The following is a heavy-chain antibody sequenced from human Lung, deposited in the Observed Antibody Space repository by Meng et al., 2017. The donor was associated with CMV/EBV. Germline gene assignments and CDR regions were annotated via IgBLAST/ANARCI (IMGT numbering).Heavy chain of an antibody. J-gene: IGHJ4*02. Sequence: ASXXVSXKASGDTFTSYGFTWMRQAPGQGLEWVGWISAYNDNTNYAQRLQGRVSMTTDTTTSTAYMELRSLRSDDTAVYYCASKVEPYYYDRSGYLNWGQGTXVNVSS. CDR2: ISAYNDNT. V-gene: IGHV1-18*01. CDR3: ASKVEPYYYDRSGYLN. CDR1: GDTFTSYG. D-gene: IGHD3-22*01.